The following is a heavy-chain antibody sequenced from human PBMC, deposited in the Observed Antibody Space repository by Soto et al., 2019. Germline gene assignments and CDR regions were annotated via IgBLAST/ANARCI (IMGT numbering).Heavy chain of an antibody. J-gene: IGHJ4*02. D-gene: IGHD3-16*02. CDR1: GGSFSGYY. CDR3: ARERRYVWGSYRLDY. V-gene: IGHV4-34*01. CDR2: INHSGST. Sequence: SETLSLTCAVHGGSFSGYYWSWIRQPPGKGLEWIGEINHSGSTNYNPSLKSRVTISVDTSKNQFSLKLSSVTAADTAVYYCARERRYVWGSYRLDYWGQGTLVTVSS.